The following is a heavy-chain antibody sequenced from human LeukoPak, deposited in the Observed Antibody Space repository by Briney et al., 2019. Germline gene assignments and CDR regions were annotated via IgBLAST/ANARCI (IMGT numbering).Heavy chain of an antibody. CDR3: ARGMLRITMVRGVIQRRGVFDY. D-gene: IGHD3-10*01. J-gene: IGHJ4*02. CDR1: GFSFSTYS. V-gene: IGHV3-21*01. Sequence: GGSLRLSCAASGFSFSTYSMNWVRQAPGKGLEWVSSISSSSSYRYYADSVKGRFTISRDNAKNSLYLQMNSLRAEDTAVYYCARGMLRITMVRGVIQRRGVFDYWGQGTLVTVSS. CDR2: ISSSSSYR.